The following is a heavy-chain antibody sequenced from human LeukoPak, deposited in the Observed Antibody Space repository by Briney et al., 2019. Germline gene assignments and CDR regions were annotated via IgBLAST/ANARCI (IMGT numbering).Heavy chain of an antibody. J-gene: IGHJ6*03. D-gene: IGHD5-18*01. Sequence: PGGSLRLSCAASGFTFSSYSMNWVRQAPGKGLEWVSSISSSSSYIYYADSVKGRFTISRDNAKNSLYLQMNSLRAEDTAVYYCARVVTRADYYYYYYMDVWGKGTTVTVSS. CDR1: GFTFSSYS. V-gene: IGHV3-21*01. CDR2: ISSSSSYI. CDR3: ARVVTRADYYYYYYMDV.